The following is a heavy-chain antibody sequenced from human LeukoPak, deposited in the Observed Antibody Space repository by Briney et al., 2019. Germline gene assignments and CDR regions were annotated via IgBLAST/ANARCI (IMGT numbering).Heavy chain of an antibody. CDR1: GYTFTGYY. J-gene: IGHJ4*02. CDR3: ARVRCSSTSCIGDRSFDY. CDR2: INPNSGGT. Sequence: GASVKVSCKASGYTFTGYYMHWVRQAPGQGLEWMGWINPNSGGTNYAQKFQGWVTMTRDMSISTAYMELSRLRSDDTAVYYCARVRCSSTSCIGDRSFDYWGQGTLVTVSS. D-gene: IGHD2-2*01. V-gene: IGHV1-2*04.